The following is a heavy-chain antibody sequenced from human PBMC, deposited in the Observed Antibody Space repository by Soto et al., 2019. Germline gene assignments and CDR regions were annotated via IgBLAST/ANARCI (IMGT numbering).Heavy chain of an antibody. CDR3: ARPLHYYDSRAQGFDY. CDR2: IIPICGTA. D-gene: IGHD3-22*01. CDR1: GGTFSSYA. Sequence: QVQLVQSGAEVKKPGSSVKVSCKASGGTFSSYAISWVRQAPGQGLEWMGGIIPICGTANYAQKFQGRVTITADESTSTAYMELSSLRSEDTAVYYCARPLHYYDSRAQGFDYWGQGTLVTVSS. V-gene: IGHV1-69*01. J-gene: IGHJ4*02.